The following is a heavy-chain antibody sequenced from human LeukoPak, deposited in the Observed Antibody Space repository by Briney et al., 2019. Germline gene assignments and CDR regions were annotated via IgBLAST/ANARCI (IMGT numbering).Heavy chain of an antibody. D-gene: IGHD2-2*01. CDR2: ISYDGSNK. CDR3: AKGFGIVVVPAAD. CDR1: GFTFSSHA. J-gene: IGHJ4*02. Sequence: GGSLRLSCAASGFTFSSHAMNWVRQAPGKGLEWVAVISYDGSNKYYADSVKGRFTISRDNSKNTLYLQMNSLRAEDTAVYYCAKGFGIVVVPAADWGQGTLVTVSS. V-gene: IGHV3-30*04.